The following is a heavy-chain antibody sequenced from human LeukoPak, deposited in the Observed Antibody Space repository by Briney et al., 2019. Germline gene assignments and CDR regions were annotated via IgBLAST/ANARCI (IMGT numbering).Heavy chain of an antibody. CDR3: ARDPDYGGNSGVFDI. J-gene: IGHJ3*02. V-gene: IGHV1-2*02. Sequence: GASVKVSCKASGYTFTGYYMHWVRQAPGQGLEWMGWINPNSGGTNYAQKFQGRVTMTRDTSISTAYMELSRLRSDDTAVYYCARDPDYGGNSGVFDIWGQGTMVTVSS. CDR2: INPNSGGT. CDR1: GYTFTGYY. D-gene: IGHD4-23*01.